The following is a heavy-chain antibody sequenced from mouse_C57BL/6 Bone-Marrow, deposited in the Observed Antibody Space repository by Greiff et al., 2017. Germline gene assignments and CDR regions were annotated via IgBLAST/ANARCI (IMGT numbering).Heavy chain of an antibody. V-gene: IGHV5-17*01. J-gene: IGHJ4*01. CDR1: GFTFSDYG. CDR3: AKVTTVVAGGYYAMDY. D-gene: IGHD1-1*01. CDR2: ISSGSSTI. Sequence: EVMLVESGGGLVKPGGSLKLSCAASGFTFSDYGMHWVRQAPEKGLEWVAYISSGSSTIYYADTVKGRFTISRDNAKNTLFLQMTSLRSEDTAMXYCAKVTTVVAGGYYAMDYWGQGTSVTVSS.